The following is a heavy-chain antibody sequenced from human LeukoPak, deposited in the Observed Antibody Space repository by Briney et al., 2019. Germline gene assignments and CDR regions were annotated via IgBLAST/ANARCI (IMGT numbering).Heavy chain of an antibody. D-gene: IGHD3-22*01. CDR3: ARGPYYYDSSGSHYFDY. CDR1: GYSISSGYY. CDR2: IYYSGST. J-gene: IGHJ4*02. Sequence: SETLSLTCTVSGYSISSGYYWGWIRQPPGKGLEWIGYIYYSGSTNYNPSLKSRVTISVDTSKNQFSLKLSSVTAADTAVYYCARGPYYYDSSGSHYFDYWGQGTLVTVSS. V-gene: IGHV4-61*01.